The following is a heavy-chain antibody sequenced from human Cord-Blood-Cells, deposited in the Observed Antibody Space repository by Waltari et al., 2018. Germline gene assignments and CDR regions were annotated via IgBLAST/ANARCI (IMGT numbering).Heavy chain of an antibody. CDR1: GFTFSSYW. J-gene: IGHJ5*02. D-gene: IGHD6-13*01. Sequence: EVQLVESGGGLVQPGGSLRLSCAASGFTFSSYWMSWVRQAPGKGLEWVANIKQDGSKEYYGDSVKGRFTISRDNAKNSLYLQMNSLRAEDTAVYYCAREGSSSWYWFDPWGQGTLVTVSS. V-gene: IGHV3-7*01. CDR2: IKQDGSKE. CDR3: AREGSSSWYWFDP.